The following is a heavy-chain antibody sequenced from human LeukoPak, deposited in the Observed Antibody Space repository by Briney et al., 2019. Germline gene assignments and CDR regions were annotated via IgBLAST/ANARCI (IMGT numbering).Heavy chain of an antibody. V-gene: IGHV4-34*01. CDR2: INHSGST. Sequence: PSETLSLTCAVYGGSFSGYYWSWIRQPPGKGLEWIGEINHSGSTNYNPSLKSRVTISVDTSKNQFSLKLSSVTAADTAVYYCARGRGSILWSWGQGTLVTVSS. CDR1: GGSFSGYY. D-gene: IGHD2-21*01. J-gene: IGHJ4*02. CDR3: ARGRGSILWS.